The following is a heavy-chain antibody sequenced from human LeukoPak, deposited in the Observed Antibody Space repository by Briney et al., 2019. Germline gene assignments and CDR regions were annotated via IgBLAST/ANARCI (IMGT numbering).Heavy chain of an antibody. CDR3: ARGEYSYGYGY. Sequence: SETLSLTCTVSGGSISSSSYYWGWIRQPPGKGLEWIGYIYYSGSTNYNPSLKSRVTISVDTSKNQFSLKLSSVTAADTAVYYCARGEYSYGYGYWGQGTLVTVSS. CDR2: IYYSGST. V-gene: IGHV4-61*05. D-gene: IGHD5-18*01. J-gene: IGHJ4*02. CDR1: GGSISSSSYY.